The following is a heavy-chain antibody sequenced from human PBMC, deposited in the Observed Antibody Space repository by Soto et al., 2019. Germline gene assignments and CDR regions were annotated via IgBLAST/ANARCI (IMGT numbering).Heavy chain of an antibody. CDR3: ARRRSYCGGDCYSGGYYGMDV. CDR2: IYYSGST. Sequence: PSETLSLTCTVSGGSISSSSYYWGWIRQPPGKGLEWIGSIYYSGSTYYNPSLKSRVTISVDTSKNQFSLKLSSVTAADTAVYYCARRRSYCGGDCYSGGYYGMDVWGQGTTVTVSS. CDR1: GGSISSSSYY. D-gene: IGHD2-21*02. J-gene: IGHJ6*02. V-gene: IGHV4-39*01.